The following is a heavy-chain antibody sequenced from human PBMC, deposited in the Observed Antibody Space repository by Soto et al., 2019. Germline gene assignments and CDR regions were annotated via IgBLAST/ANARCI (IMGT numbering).Heavy chain of an antibody. V-gene: IGHV3-49*03. D-gene: IGHD3-3*01. CDR3: TRDYHDFRFGYYYGMDV. Sequence: GGSLRLSCTASGFTFGDYAMSWFRQAPGKGLEWVGFIRSKAYGGTTEYAASVKGRFTISRDDSKSIAYLQMNSLKTEDTAVYYCTRDYHDFRFGYYYGMDVWGQGTTVTVSS. J-gene: IGHJ6*02. CDR2: IRSKAYGGTT. CDR1: GFTFGDYA.